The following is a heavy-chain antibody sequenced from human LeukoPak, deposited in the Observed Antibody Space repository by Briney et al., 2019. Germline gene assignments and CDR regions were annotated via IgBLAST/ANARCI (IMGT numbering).Heavy chain of an antibody. CDR3: ARTDGFDP. J-gene: IGHJ5*02. V-gene: IGHV3-48*01. CDR2: ISGDTKTT. CDR1: GFIFSSYS. Sequence: GGSLRLSCAASGFIFSSYSSNWVRQAPGKGLEWVSYISGDTKTTYYADSVKGRFTISRDNTKNSLYLQMNSLRADDTAVYYCARTDGFDPWGQGTLVTVSS.